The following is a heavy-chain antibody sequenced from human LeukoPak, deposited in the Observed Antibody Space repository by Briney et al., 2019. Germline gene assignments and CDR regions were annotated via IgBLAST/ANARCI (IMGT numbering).Heavy chain of an antibody. CDR2: ISGSGGST. V-gene: IGHV3-23*01. J-gene: IGHJ3*02. CDR3: ASAVSSSWYYLGAFDI. Sequence: PGGSLRLSCAASGFTFSSYAMSWVRQAPGKGLEWVSAISGSGGSTYYADSVKGRFTLSRDTSKNTLYLQMNSLRAEDTAVYYCASAVSSSWYYLGAFDIWGQGTMVTVSS. D-gene: IGHD6-13*01. CDR1: GFTFSSYA.